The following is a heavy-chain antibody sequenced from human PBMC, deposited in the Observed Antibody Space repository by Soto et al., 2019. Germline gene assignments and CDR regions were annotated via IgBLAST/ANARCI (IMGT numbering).Heavy chain of an antibody. CDR2: IYYSGST. V-gene: IGHV4-31*03. D-gene: IGHD6-13*01. Sequence: QVQLQESGPGLVKPSQTLSLTCTVSGGSISSGGYYWSWIRQHPGKGLEWIGYIYYSGSTYYNPSLKSRVTISEDTSKNQFSLKLSSVTAADTAVYYCARGLEQQLVLGGWFDPWGQGTLVTVSS. CDR3: ARGLEQQLVLGGWFDP. J-gene: IGHJ5*02. CDR1: GGSISSGGYY.